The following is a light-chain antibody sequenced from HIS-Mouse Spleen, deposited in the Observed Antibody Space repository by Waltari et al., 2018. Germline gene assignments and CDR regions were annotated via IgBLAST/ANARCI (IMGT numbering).Light chain of an antibody. CDR2: AAS. J-gene: IGKJ4*01. CDR3: QQLNSYPLT. V-gene: IGKV1-9*01. Sequence: DIQLTQSPSFLSASVGARVTITCRASQGICSYLAWYQHKPGKAPKLLIYAASTLQSGVPSRFSGSGSGTEFTLTISSLQPEDFATYYCQQLNSYPLTFGGGTKVEIK. CDR1: QGICSY.